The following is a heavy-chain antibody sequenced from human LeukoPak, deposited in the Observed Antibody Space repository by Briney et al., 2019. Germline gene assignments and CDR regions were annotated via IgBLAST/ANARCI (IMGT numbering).Heavy chain of an antibody. CDR1: GITFSSYW. CDR2: ITSDGSNT. CDR3: ARGDRGAYDYVTDY. V-gene: IGHV3-74*01. J-gene: IGHJ4*02. D-gene: IGHD3-16*01. Sequence: GGSLRLSCAASGITFSSYWMHWVRQAPGKGLVWVSRITSDGSNTNYADSVKGRFTISRDNAKNTLYLHMNSLRAEDTAVYYCARGDRGAYDYVTDYWGQGTLVTVSS.